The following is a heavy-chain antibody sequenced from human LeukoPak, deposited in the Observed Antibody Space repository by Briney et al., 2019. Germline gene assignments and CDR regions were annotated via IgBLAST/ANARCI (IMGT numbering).Heavy chain of an antibody. J-gene: IGHJ4*02. CDR2: IYYSGST. CDR3: ARDGRYSSGWYVRPDY. Sequence: SETLSLTCTVSGGSISSYYWGWIRQPPGKGLEWIGSIYYSGSTYYNPSLKSRVTISVDTSKNQFSLKLSSVTAADTAVYYCARDGRYSSGWYVRPDYWGQGTLVTVSS. CDR1: GGSISSYY. D-gene: IGHD6-19*01. V-gene: IGHV4-39*07.